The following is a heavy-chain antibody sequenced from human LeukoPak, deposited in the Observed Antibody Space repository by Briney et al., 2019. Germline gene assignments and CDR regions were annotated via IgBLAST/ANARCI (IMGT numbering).Heavy chain of an antibody. J-gene: IGHJ6*02. CDR3: ARSMVRGVKKLYYGMDV. Sequence: PGGSLRLSCAASGFTFSSYSMNWVRQAPGKGLEWVSSISSSSSYIYYADSVKGRFTISRDNAKNSLYLQMNSLRAEDTAVYYCARSMVRGVKKLYYGMDVWGQGTTVTVSS. D-gene: IGHD3-10*01. CDR1: GFTFSSYS. CDR2: ISSSSSYI. V-gene: IGHV3-21*01.